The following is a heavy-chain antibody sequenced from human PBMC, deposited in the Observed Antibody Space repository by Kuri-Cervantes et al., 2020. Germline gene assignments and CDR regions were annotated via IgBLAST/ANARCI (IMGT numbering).Heavy chain of an antibody. V-gene: IGHV3-48*02. CDR1: GFTFSSYS. CDR2: ISSSSSTI. D-gene: IGHD3-3*01. J-gene: IGHJ3*02. CDR3: AREPIFGVVTVDAFDI. Sequence: GESLKISCAASGFTFSSYSMNWVRQAPGKGLEWVSYISSSSSTIYYADSVKGRFTISRDNARNSLYLQMNSLRDEDTAVYYCAREPIFGVVTVDAFDIWGQGTMVTVSS.